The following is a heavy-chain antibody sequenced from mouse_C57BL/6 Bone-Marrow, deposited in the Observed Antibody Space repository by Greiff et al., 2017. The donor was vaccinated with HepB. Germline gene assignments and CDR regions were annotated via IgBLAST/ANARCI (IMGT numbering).Heavy chain of an antibody. D-gene: IGHD2-1*01. CDR2: IYPGSGST. V-gene: IGHV1-55*01. CDR3: ARGNYGENYFDY. CDR1: GYTFTSYW. J-gene: IGHJ2*01. Sequence: VQLQQPGAELVKPGASVKMSCKASGYTFTSYWITWVKQRPGQGLEWIGDIYPGSGSTNYNEKFKSKATLTVDTSSSTAYMQLSSLTSEDSAVYYCARGNYGENYFDYWGQGTTLTVSS.